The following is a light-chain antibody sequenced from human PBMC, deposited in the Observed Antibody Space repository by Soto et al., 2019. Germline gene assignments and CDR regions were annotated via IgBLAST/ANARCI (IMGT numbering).Light chain of an antibody. CDR2: QTS. V-gene: IGKV3-11*01. Sequence: EIVLTQSPATLSSFPGDRVTLSCRASQYINTRLAWYQHRPGQAPRLLIYQTSIRAAGIPARSSASGTGTDFTLTISDVQPEDFAVYYCHQRQSWPRTVGQGTKVDSK. CDR1: QYINTR. CDR3: HQRQSWPRT. J-gene: IGKJ1*01.